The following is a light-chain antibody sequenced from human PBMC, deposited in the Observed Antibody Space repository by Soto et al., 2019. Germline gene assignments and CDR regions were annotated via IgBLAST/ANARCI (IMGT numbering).Light chain of an antibody. J-gene: IGKJ5*01. V-gene: IGKV1-39*01. CDR3: QQSFTVPIT. CDR1: QSIAGY. Sequence: DIQMTPSPSSLSASLVVRVTISFLASQSIAGYLSWYQQKPGKAPKFLIYSASTLQRGVPSRFGGSGSGTDFTLTITGLQPEDFATYYCQQSFTVPITFGQGTRPEVK. CDR2: SAS.